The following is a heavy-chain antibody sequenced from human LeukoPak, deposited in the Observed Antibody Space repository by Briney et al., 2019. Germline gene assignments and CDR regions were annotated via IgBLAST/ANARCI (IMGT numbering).Heavy chain of an antibody. Sequence: GGSLRLSCAASGFTFSSYSMNWVRQAPGKGLEWVSSISSSSSYIYYADSVKGRFTISSDNAKNSLYLQMNSLRAEDTAVYYCAKANVFGVLDYFDYWGQGTLVTVSS. J-gene: IGHJ4*02. CDR2: ISSSSSYI. CDR3: AKANVFGVLDYFDY. D-gene: IGHD3-3*01. V-gene: IGHV3-21*04. CDR1: GFTFSSYS.